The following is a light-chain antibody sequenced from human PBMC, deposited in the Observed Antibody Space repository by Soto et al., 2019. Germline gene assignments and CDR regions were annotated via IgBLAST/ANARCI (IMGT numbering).Light chain of an antibody. V-gene: IGKV3-20*01. CDR1: QGVSSNY. CDR3: QHYGSSRT. J-gene: IGKJ1*01. CDR2: GTS. Sequence: ELVLTQSLGTLSLSPGERATLFCRASQGVSSNYLAWYQQKSGQAPRLLLYGTSSRTTGIPERFSGSGSGTDFTLTISRLEPEDFAVYYCQHYGSSRTFGQGTKVDIK.